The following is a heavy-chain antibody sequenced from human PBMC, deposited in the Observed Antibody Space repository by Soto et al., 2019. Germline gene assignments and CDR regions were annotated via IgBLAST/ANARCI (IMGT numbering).Heavy chain of an antibody. Sequence: QVQLVQSGAEVKKPGASVRVSCKASGYTFTSYYIHWVRQAPGQGLEWMGIINPNGGSTNYAQKFQGRVTMTRDTTTSTVYMELSSLRSEDTAVYYCARGLFAGDVWGKGTTVTVSS. CDR2: INPNGGST. V-gene: IGHV1-46*03. J-gene: IGHJ6*03. CDR3: ARGLFAGDV. CDR1: GYTFTSYY.